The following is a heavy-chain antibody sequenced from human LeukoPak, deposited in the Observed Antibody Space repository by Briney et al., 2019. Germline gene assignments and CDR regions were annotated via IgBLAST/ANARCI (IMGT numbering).Heavy chain of an antibody. V-gene: IGHV4-61*01. D-gene: IGHD3-9*01. CDR3: ARVVRYFDWLLPAGGYYGMDV. J-gene: IGHJ6*02. CDR2: IYYSGST. CDR1: GGSVNSGSYY. Sequence: SETLSLTCTVSGGSVNSGSYYWNWIRQPPGKGLEWIGYIYYSGSTYYNPSLKSRVTISVDTSKNQFSLKLSSVTAADTAVYYCARVVRYFDWLLPAGGYYGMDVWGQGTTVTVSS.